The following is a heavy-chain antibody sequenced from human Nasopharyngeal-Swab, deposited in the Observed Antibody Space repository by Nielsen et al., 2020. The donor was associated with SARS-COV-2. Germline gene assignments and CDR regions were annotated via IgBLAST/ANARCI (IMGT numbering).Heavy chain of an antibody. Sequence: GGSLRLSCAASGFTFSSYGMHWVRQAPGKGLEWVAVISYDGSNKNYADSVKGRFTISSDNSKNTLYLQMNSLRAEDTAVYYCAREAQTGYSSGWRYYYYGMDVWGQGTTVTVSS. J-gene: IGHJ6*02. CDR1: GFTFSSYG. CDR2: ISYDGSNK. CDR3: AREAQTGYSSGWRYYYYGMDV. D-gene: IGHD6-19*01. V-gene: IGHV3-30*03.